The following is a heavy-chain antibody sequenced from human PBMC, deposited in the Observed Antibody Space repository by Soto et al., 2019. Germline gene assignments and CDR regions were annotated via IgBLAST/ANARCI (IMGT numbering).Heavy chain of an antibody. CDR2: ISAYDGKT. Sequence: ASVKVSCKASGGTLSDHGVAWLRQAPGQGLELMGWISAYDGKTTYAEKFQGRLTMTTDTSTGTAYMELKSLRADDTAIYYCARDPHEFWTSYWFDPWGQGTPVTVSS. CDR1: GGTLSDHG. CDR3: ARDPHEFWTSYWFDP. V-gene: IGHV1-18*01. J-gene: IGHJ5*02. D-gene: IGHD3-3*01.